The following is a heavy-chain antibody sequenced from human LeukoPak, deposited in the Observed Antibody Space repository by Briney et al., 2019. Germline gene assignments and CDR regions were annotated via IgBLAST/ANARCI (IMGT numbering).Heavy chain of an antibody. CDR2: IIPSLDVA. CDR3: ARDHCSPGTCLGGH. D-gene: IGHD2-15*01. V-gene: IGHV1-69*04. CDR1: GDTFIPYT. J-gene: IGHJ4*02. Sequence: ASVKVSCKASGDTFIPYTFSWVRQAPGQGLEWIGRIIPSLDVANYAHKFQGRVTLSVDRDTATTYMEVTSLRSEGTAIYYCARDHCSPGTCLGGHWGQGTLVTVSS.